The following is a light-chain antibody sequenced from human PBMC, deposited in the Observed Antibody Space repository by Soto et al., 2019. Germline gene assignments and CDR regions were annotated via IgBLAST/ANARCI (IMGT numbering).Light chain of an antibody. CDR1: KGISNY. CDR3: QKYNSAPWT. V-gene: IGKV1-27*01. J-gene: IGKJ1*01. CDR2: AAS. Sequence: DIQMTQSPSSLSASVGDRATFTCRASKGISNYLAWYQQKPGKVPKLLIYAASTLQSGVPSRFSGSGSGTDFTLTISSLQPEDVATYYCQKYNSAPWTFGQGTKVEIK.